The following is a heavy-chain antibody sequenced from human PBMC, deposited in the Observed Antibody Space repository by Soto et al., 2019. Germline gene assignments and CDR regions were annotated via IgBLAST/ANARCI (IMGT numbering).Heavy chain of an antibody. CDR3: ERGPGVLRYFDWPREDEGVDV. Sequence: QVQLVQSGAEVKKPGASVKVSCKASGYTFTSYDINWVRQATGQGLEWMGWMNPNSGNTGYAQKFQGRVTMTRNTSISTAYMELSSLRSEDTAVYYCERGPGVLRYFDWPREDEGVDVWGQGTTVTVSS. CDR1: GYTFTSYD. J-gene: IGHJ6*02. CDR2: MNPNSGNT. D-gene: IGHD3-9*01. V-gene: IGHV1-8*01.